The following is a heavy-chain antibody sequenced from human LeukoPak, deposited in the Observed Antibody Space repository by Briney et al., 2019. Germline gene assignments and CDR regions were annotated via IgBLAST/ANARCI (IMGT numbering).Heavy chain of an antibody. J-gene: IGHJ4*02. CDR2: IYYCGST. V-gene: IGHV4-59*08. Sequence: SETLSLTCTVSGGSISSYYWSWIRQPPGKGLEWIGYIYYCGSTNYNPSLKSRVTISVDTSKNQFSLKLSSVTAADTAVYYCARVGYYDFWSGYQYYFDYWGQGTLVTVSS. D-gene: IGHD3-3*01. CDR1: GGSISSYY. CDR3: ARVGYYDFWSGYQYYFDY.